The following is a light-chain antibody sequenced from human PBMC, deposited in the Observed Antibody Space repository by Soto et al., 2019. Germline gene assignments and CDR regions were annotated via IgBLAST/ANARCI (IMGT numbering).Light chain of an antibody. CDR2: SAS. Sequence: DIQMTQSPSSLSASVGYRVTITCRSSQSISTFLNWYQQKPGKAPKLPIYSASSLQSGVPSRFSGSGSGTDFTLTISSLQPEDFATYYCQQSYSTLSITFGQGTRLEIK. J-gene: IGKJ5*01. CDR1: QSISTF. CDR3: QQSYSTLSIT. V-gene: IGKV1-39*01.